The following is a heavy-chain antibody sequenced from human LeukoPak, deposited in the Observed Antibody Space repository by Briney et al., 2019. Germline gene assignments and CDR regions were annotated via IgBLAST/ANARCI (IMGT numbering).Heavy chain of an antibody. Sequence: SETLSLTCTVSGGSISSYYWSWIRQPAGKGLEWIGRIYTSGSTNYNPSLKSRVTMSVDTSKNQFSLKLSSVTAADPAVYYCASTAVVVAATSDAFDIWGQGTMVTVSS. CDR3: ASTAVVVAATSDAFDI. CDR2: IYTSGST. V-gene: IGHV4-4*07. J-gene: IGHJ3*02. CDR1: GGSISSYY. D-gene: IGHD2-15*01.